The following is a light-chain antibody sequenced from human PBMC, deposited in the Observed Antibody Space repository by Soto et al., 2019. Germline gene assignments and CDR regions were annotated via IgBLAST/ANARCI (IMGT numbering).Light chain of an antibody. CDR3: QPYGSSPLT. CDR1: PSVSSNF. CDR2: GAF. V-gene: IGKV3-20*01. J-gene: IGKJ4*01. Sequence: EIVLTQSPGTLSLSPGERSTLSCMASPSVSSNFVAWYQQKPGQAPRLLISGAFSRPTGIPRRFSGSGSGTDFTLTISRLESEDFAVYYCQPYGSSPLTFGGGTKVDIK.